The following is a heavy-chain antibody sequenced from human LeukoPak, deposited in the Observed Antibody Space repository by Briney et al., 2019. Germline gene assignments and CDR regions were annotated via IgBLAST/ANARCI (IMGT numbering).Heavy chain of an antibody. D-gene: IGHD4-17*01. J-gene: IGHJ4*02. CDR2: IYYSGST. CDR1: GGSISSYY. CDR3: ARHDYGDSELDY. Sequence: PSETLSLTCTVSGGSISSYYWSWIRQPPGKGLEWIGYIYYSGSTNYNPFLKSRVTISVDTSKNQFSLKLSSVTAADTAVYYYARHDYGDSELDYWGQGTLVTVSS. V-gene: IGHV4-59*01.